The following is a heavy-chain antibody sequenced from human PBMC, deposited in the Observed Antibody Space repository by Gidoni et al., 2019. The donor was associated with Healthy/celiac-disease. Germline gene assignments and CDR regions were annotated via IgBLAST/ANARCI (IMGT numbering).Heavy chain of an antibody. V-gene: IGHV3-9*01. J-gene: IGHJ4*02. CDR1: GFNFDHYA. CDR2: NSWNSGSI. D-gene: IGHD5-18*01. Sequence: DVQLVESGGGLVQPGGSRRLSCAASGFNFDHYARHWVRQAPGEGLGWVSGNSWNSGSIGYADSVKGRFTNSRGNAKNSLYRQMNSLRAEDTALYYCVFHSYGIDYWGQGTLVTVSS. CDR3: VFHSYGIDY.